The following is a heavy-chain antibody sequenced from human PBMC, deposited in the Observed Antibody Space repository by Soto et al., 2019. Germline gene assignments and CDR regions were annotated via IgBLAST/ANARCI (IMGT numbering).Heavy chain of an antibody. Sequence: EVQRLESGGGLVQPGGSLRLSCVPSGFTFDTYAMSWVRQIPGKGLEWVSTISASGSTTYYADSVKGRFTISRDNVKKTLHLQLNSVTAEDAAVYYCAKRGPGSDYYYGLDVWGQGTTVTVSS. CDR1: GFTFDTYA. CDR2: ISASGSTT. CDR3: AKRGPGSDYYYGLDV. D-gene: IGHD2-15*01. V-gene: IGHV3-23*01. J-gene: IGHJ6*02.